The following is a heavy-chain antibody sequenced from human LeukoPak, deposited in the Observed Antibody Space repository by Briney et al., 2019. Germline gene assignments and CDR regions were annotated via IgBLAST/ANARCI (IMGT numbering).Heavy chain of an antibody. J-gene: IGHJ4*02. CDR3: ARRHNVGSDY. CDR1: GGSFSGYY. V-gene: IGHV4-34*01. D-gene: IGHD1-14*01. CDR2: INHSGST. Sequence: PSETLSLTCAVYGGSFSGYYWSWIRQPPGKGLEWIGEINHSGSTNYNPSLKSRVTISVDTSKNQFSLKLSSVTAADTAVYYCARRHNVGSDYWGQGTLVTVSS.